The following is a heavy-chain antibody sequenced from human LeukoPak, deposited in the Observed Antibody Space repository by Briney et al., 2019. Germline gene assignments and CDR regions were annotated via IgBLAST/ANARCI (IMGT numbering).Heavy chain of an antibody. J-gene: IGHJ4*02. V-gene: IGHV3-30*18. CDR2: ISYDGSNK. Sequence: GGSLRLSCAASGFTFSSYGMHWVRQAPGKGLEWVAVISYDGSNKYYADSVRGRFTISRDNSKNTLYLQMNSLRAEDTAVYYCAKDRGSGWEGEFDYWGQGTLVTVSS. D-gene: IGHD6-19*01. CDR1: GFTFSSYG. CDR3: AKDRGSGWEGEFDY.